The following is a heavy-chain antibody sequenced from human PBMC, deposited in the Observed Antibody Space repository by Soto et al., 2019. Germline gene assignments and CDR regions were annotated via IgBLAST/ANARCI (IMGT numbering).Heavy chain of an antibody. V-gene: IGHV3-21*01. J-gene: IGHJ4*02. D-gene: IGHD6-19*01. CDR1: GFTFSSYS. Sequence: GGSLRLSCAASGFTFSSYSMNWVRQAPGKGLEWVSSISSSSSYIYYADSVKGRFTISRDNAKNSLYLQMNSLRAEDTAVYYCARDNSGWYFGLKTAHGFDYWGQGTLVTVSS. CDR3: ARDNSGWYFGLKTAHGFDY. CDR2: ISSSSSYI.